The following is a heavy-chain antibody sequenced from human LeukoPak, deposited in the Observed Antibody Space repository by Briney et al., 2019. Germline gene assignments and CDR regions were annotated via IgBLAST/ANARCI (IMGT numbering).Heavy chain of an antibody. CDR1: GFTFSSYA. V-gene: IGHV3-30*04. CDR2: ISYDGSNK. CDR3: ARPRGYVDY. J-gene: IGHJ4*02. D-gene: IGHD3-16*01. Sequence: GGSLRLSCAASGFTFSSYAMHWVRQAPGKGLEWVAVISYDGSNKYYADSVKGRFTISRDNSKNTLYLQMNSLRAEDTAVYYCARPRGYVDYWGQGTLVTVSS.